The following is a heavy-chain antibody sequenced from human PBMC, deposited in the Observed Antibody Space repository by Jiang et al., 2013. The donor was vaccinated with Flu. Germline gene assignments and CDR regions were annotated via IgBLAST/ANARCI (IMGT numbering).Heavy chain of an antibody. CDR2: ISYDGSNK. CDR3: ARAPVVITASASFDY. V-gene: IGHV3-30-3*01. D-gene: IGHD3-22*01. Sequence: QLVESGGGVVQPGRSLRLSCAASGFTFSSYAMHWVRQAPGKGLEWVAVISYDGSNKYYADSVKGRFTISRDNSKNTLYLQMNSLRAEDTAVYYCARAPVVITASASFDYWGQGTLVTVSS. CDR1: GFTFSSYA. J-gene: IGHJ4*02.